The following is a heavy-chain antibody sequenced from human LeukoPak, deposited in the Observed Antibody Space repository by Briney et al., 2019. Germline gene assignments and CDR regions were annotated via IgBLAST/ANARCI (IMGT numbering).Heavy chain of an antibody. Sequence: ASVKVSCKASGYTFTSYGISWVRQAPGQGLEWMGWISAYNGNTNYAQKLQGRVTMTTDTSTSTAYMELRSLRSDDTAVYYCARGGGGYGDYGRQSRGNWYFDLWGRGTLVTVSS. J-gene: IGHJ2*01. CDR1: GYTFTSYG. CDR3: ARGGGGYGDYGRQSRGNWYFDL. V-gene: IGHV1-18*01. D-gene: IGHD4-17*01. CDR2: ISAYNGNT.